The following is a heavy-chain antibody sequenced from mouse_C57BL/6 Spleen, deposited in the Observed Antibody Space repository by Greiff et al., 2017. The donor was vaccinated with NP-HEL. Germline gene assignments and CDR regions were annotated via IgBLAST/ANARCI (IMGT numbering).Heavy chain of an antibody. Sequence: QVQLQQSGAELVKPGASVKLSCKASGYTFTSYWMHWVKQRPGQGLEWIGMIHPNSGSTNYNEKFKSKATLTVDKSSSTAYMQLSSLTSEDSAVYYCARWDYDYDGDAMDYWGQGTSVTVSS. CDR2: IHPNSGST. CDR3: ARWDYDYDGDAMDY. CDR1: GYTFTSYW. J-gene: IGHJ4*01. D-gene: IGHD2-4*01. V-gene: IGHV1-64*01.